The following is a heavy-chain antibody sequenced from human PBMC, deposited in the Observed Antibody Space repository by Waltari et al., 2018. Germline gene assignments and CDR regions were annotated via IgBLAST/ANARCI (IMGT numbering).Heavy chain of an antibody. J-gene: IGHJ4*02. D-gene: IGHD5-18*01. V-gene: IGHV3-74*01. CDR2: INGDGSNT. CDR3: ARSGYSYSYVSY. Sequence: EVQLVASGGALVQPGGSLRLSCAHPGFPFSAPWSPWVGQAPGKGRVWVSRINGDGSNTNYADSVKGRFTISRDNAKNTLYLQMNSLRAEDTAVYYCARSGYSYSYVSYWGQGTLVTVSS. CDR1: GFPFSAPW.